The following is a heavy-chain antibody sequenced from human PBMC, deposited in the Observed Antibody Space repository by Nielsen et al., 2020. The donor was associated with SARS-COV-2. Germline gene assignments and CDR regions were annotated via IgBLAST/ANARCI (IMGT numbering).Heavy chain of an antibody. CDR2: FDPEDGET. Sequence: ASVKVSCKVSGYTLTELSMHWVRQAPGKGLEWMGGFDPEDGETIYAQKFQGRVTMTEDTSTDTACMELSSLRSEDTAVYYCATAAPSGGWFDPWGQGTLVTVSS. CDR3: ATAAPSGGWFDP. D-gene: IGHD3-10*01. CDR1: GYTLTELS. V-gene: IGHV1-24*01. J-gene: IGHJ5*02.